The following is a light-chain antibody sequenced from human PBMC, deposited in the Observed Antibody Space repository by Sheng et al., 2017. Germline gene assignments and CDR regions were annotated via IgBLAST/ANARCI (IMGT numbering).Light chain of an antibody. V-gene: IGKV3-11*01. Sequence: EVVLTQSPATLSLSPGERATLSCRASQSVSTYLAWYQQKPGQPPRLIISDASHRAPGIPARFSGSGSGTDFTLTISSLQPDDFATYYCQQYSTYSHSFGQGTKLEIK. CDR2: DAS. CDR1: QSVSTY. J-gene: IGKJ2*03. CDR3: QQYSTYSHS.